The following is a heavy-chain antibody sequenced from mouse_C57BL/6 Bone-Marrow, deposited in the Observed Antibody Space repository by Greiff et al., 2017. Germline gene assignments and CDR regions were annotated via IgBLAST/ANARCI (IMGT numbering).Heavy chain of an antibody. CDR2: IDPSDSYT. CDR3: ARGGN. V-gene: IGHV1-69*01. Sequence: QVQLQQPGAELVMPGASVKLSCKASGYTFTSYWMHWVKQRPGQGLEWIGGIDPSDSYTNYNQKFKGKSTLTVDKSSSTAYMQLSSLTSEDSAVYYCARGGNWGQGTLVTVSA. J-gene: IGHJ3*01. CDR1: GYTFTSYW.